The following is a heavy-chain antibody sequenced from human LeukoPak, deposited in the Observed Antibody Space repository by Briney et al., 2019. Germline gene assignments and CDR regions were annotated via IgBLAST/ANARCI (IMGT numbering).Heavy chain of an antibody. CDR1: GFTFDDYG. D-gene: IGHD5/OR15-5a*01. Sequence: PGGSLRLSCAASGFTFDDYGTSWVRQAPGKGLEWVSGINWNGGSTGYADSVKGRFTISRDNAKNSLYLQMNSLRAEDTALYYCASFVYGIASGGRPDYWGQGTLVTVSS. CDR3: ASFVYGIASGGRPDY. CDR2: INWNGGST. V-gene: IGHV3-20*04. J-gene: IGHJ4*02.